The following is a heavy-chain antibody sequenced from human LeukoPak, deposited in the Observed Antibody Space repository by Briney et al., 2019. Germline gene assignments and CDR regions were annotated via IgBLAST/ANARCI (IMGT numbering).Heavy chain of an antibody. D-gene: IGHD6-6*01. CDR3: ARGASIAAPWAFDI. V-gene: IGHV1-69*05. CDR2: IIPIFGTA. CDR1: GGTFSSYA. J-gene: IGHJ3*02. Sequence: GSSVKVSCKASGGTFSSYAISWVRQAPGQGLEWMGGIIPIFGTANYAQKFQGRVTITTDESTSTAYMELSSLRSEDTAVYYCARGASIAAPWAFDIWGQGTMVTVSS.